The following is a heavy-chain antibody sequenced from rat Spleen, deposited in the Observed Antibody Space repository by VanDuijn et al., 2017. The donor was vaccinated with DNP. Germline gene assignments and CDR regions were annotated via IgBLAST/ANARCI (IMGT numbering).Heavy chain of an antibody. CDR2: IWAGGST. V-gene: IGHV2-72*01. CDR1: GFSLTSNG. Sequence: QVQLEESGPGLMQPSETLSLTCSVSGFSLTSNGVGWVRQPLGKGLVWMGTIWAGGSTNYNSAVQSRLSISRDTSKSRVYLKMNMLQPEDTGTYYCTRHREYYDAHFRFFDYWGQGVMVTVSS. D-gene: IGHD1-12*01. J-gene: IGHJ2*01. CDR3: TRHREYYDAHFRFFDY.